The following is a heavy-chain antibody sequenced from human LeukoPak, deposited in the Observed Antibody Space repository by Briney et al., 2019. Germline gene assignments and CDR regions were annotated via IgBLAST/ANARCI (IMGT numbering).Heavy chain of an antibody. CDR2: IYYSGST. CDR3: ARDISPNAYGGKIFDY. V-gene: IGHV4-59*11. CDR1: GGSISSHY. J-gene: IGHJ4*02. D-gene: IGHD4-23*01. Sequence: SETLSLTCTVSGGSISSHYWSWIRQPPGKGLEWIGYIYYSGSTNYNPSLKSRVTISVDTSKNQFALKLSSVTAADTAVYYCARDISPNAYGGKIFDYWGQGTLVTVSS.